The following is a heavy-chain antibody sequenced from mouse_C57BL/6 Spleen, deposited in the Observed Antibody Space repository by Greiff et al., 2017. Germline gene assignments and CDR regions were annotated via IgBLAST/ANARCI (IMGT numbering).Heavy chain of an antibody. V-gene: IGHV1-72*01. CDR2: IDTNSGGT. Sequence: QVQLQQPGAELVKPGASVKLSCKASGYTFTSYWMHWVKQRPGRGLEWIGRIDTNSGGTKYNEKFKSKATRTVDKPASTAYMQLSSLTSEDSAVYYCARSVTTVVATDYWGQGTTLTVSS. CDR1: GYTFTSYW. J-gene: IGHJ2*01. CDR3: ARSVTTVVATDY. D-gene: IGHD1-1*01.